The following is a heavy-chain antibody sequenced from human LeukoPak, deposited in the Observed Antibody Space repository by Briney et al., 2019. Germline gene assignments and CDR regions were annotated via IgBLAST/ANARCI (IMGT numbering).Heavy chain of an antibody. J-gene: IGHJ4*02. CDR3: AKDNRRHYTSGPNPDSLH. D-gene: IGHD6-19*01. V-gene: IGHV3-9*01. CDR1: GFIFNNYA. CDR2: ISWNSGSI. Sequence: GGSLRLSCAGSGFIFNNYAMHWVRQPPGKGLEWVSGISWNSGSIDYADSVKGRFTIPRDNAKNSLYLQMDSLRVEDTAFYYCAKDNRRHYTSGPNPDSLHWGQGALVTVSS.